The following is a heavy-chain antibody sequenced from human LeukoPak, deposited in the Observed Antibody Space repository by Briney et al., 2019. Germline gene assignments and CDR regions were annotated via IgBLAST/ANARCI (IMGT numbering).Heavy chain of an antibody. J-gene: IGHJ4*02. D-gene: IGHD3-22*01. Sequence: PSETLSLTCTVFGDSINSLDSWSWVRQPPGKGLEWIGEMYLSGTTHSNPSVKSRVTISIDKSKNQFFLNLSSVTAADTAVYYCAGLVGRYSSGLYYYYFDYWGQGTLVTVSS. CDR2: MYLSGTT. V-gene: IGHV4-4*02. CDR3: AGLVGRYSSGLYYYYFDY. CDR1: GDSINSLDS.